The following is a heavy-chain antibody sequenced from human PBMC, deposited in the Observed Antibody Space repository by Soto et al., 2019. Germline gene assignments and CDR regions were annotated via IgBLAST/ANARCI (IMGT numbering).Heavy chain of an antibody. CDR1: GGAFSSYA. CDR3: ARGYSYGYRSDGMDV. Sequence: ASVKVSWKASGGAFSSYAISWVRQAPGQGLEWMGGIIPIFGTANYAQKFQGRVTITADESTSTAYMELSSLRSEDTAVYYCARGYSYGYRSDGMDVWGQGTTVTVSS. D-gene: IGHD5-18*01. V-gene: IGHV1-69*13. J-gene: IGHJ6*02. CDR2: IIPIFGTA.